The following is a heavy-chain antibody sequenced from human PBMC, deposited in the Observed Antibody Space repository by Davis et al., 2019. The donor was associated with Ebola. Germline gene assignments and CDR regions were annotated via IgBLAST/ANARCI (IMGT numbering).Heavy chain of an antibody. CDR1: GYTFTSYD. CDR3: AREGWNYVRGPYYYYYGMDV. D-gene: IGHD1-7*01. Sequence: AASVKVSCKASGYTFTSYDINWVRQATGQGLEWMGWMNPNSGNTGYAQKFQGRVTMTRNTSISTAYMELRSLRSDDTAVYYCAREGWNYVRGPYYYYYGMDVWGQGTTVTVSS. J-gene: IGHJ6*02. CDR2: MNPNSGNT. V-gene: IGHV1-8*01.